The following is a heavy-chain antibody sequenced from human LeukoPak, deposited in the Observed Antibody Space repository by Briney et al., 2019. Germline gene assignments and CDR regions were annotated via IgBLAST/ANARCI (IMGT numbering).Heavy chain of an antibody. V-gene: IGHV3-20*04. CDR1: GFTFSSYG. CDR2: INWNGGST. J-gene: IGHJ4*02. Sequence: PGGSLRLSCAASGFTFSSYGMGWVRQAPGKGLEWVSGINWNGGSTGYADSVKGRFTISRDNAKNSLYLQMNSLRAEDTALYYCASGGIYYGAAFDFWGQGTLVTVSS. D-gene: IGHD1-26*01. CDR3: ASGGIYYGAAFDF.